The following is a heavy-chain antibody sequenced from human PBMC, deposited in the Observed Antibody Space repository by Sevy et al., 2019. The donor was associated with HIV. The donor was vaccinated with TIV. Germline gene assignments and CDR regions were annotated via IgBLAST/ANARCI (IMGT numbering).Heavy chain of an antibody. CDR2: IYTDGST. Sequence: SLRLSCAVSGFTVSSNYMNWVRQAPGKGLEWVSVIYTDGSTYYADSVKGRFTISRHNSENTLSLQMNSLRVEDTAVYYCARTRHYYDSSGYYQWDVFDIWGQGTMVTVSS. CDR1: GFTVSSNY. CDR3: ARTRHYYDSSGYYQWDVFDI. D-gene: IGHD3-22*01. J-gene: IGHJ3*02. V-gene: IGHV3-53*04.